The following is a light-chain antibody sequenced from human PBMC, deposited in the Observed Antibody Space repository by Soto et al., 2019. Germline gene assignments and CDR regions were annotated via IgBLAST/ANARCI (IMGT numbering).Light chain of an antibody. Sequence: EVVRTQSPGTLSLSPGERATLSCRASQSINNNYLAWYQQRPGQAPRLLIYGSSDRATGIPDRFSGSGSGTDFTLTIRRLEPEDFAVYYCHQYGSSPPYTFGQGTKLEI. CDR1: QSINNNY. V-gene: IGKV3-20*01. J-gene: IGKJ2*01. CDR3: HQYGSSPPYT. CDR2: GSS.